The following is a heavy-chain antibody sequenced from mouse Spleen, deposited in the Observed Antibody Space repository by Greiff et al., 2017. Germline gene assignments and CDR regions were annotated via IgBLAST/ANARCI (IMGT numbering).Heavy chain of an antibody. CDR2: IYPSDSET. CDR3: ARKDYGNFLFAY. CDR1: GYTFTSYW. D-gene: IGHD2-1*01. Sequence: QVQLQQPGAELVRPGSSVKLSCKASGYTFTSYWMDWVKQRPGQGLEWIGNIYPSDSETHYNQKFKDKATLTVDKSSSTAYMQLSSLTSEDSAVYYWARKDYGNFLFAYWGQGTLVTVSA. V-gene: IGHV1-61*01. J-gene: IGHJ3*01.